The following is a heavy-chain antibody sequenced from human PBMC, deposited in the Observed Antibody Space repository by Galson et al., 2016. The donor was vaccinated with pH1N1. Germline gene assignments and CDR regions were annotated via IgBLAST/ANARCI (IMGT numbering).Heavy chain of an antibody. CDR2: ITKDGSNV. V-gene: IGHV3-30*18. Sequence: SLRLSCAASGFIFSGHWMSWVRQAPGKGLECMALITKDGSNVYYADSLKGRFTISRDSSNNTLYLQMNSLGADDTAVYYFAKGVSVGTEGYYYAMDVCGQGTTVTVSS. J-gene: IGHJ6*02. CDR3: AKGVSVGTEGYYYAMDV. CDR1: GFIFSGHW. D-gene: IGHD1-1*01.